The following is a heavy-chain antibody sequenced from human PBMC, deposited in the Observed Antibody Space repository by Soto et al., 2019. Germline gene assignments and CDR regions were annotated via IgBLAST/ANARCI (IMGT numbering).Heavy chain of an antibody. V-gene: IGHV1-69*01. CDR2: IIPIFGTA. CDR1: GGTFSSYA. J-gene: IGHJ6*02. D-gene: IGHD4-4*01. CDR3: ARGLTTVTPGSLNYYYGMDV. Sequence: QVQLVQSGAEVKKPGSSVKVSCKASGGTFSSYAISWVRQAPGQGLEWMGGIIPIFGTANYAQKFQGRVTIPADESRSTAYRELGSLRSEDTAVYYCARGLTTVTPGSLNYYYGMDVWGQGPRSPSP.